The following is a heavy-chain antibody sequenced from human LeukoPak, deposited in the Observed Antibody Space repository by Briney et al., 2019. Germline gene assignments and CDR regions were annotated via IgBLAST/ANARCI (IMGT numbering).Heavy chain of an antibody. D-gene: IGHD4-23*01. J-gene: IGHJ6*03. CDR3: AREVADYGGYYYYHYMDV. CDR2: IYYSGSN. Sequence: NPSETLSLTCTVSGGSISSYYWSWIRQPPGKGLEWVGYIYYSGSNNYNPSLKSRVTMSVDTSKNQFSLKLSSVTAADTAMYYCAREVADYGGYYYYHYMDVWGKGTTVTISS. V-gene: IGHV4-59*12. CDR1: GGSISSYY.